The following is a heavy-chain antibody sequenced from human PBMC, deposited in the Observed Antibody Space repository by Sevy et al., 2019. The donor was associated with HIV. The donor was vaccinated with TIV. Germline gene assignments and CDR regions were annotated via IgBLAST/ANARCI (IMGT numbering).Heavy chain of an antibody. V-gene: IGHV3-33*01. CDR3: ARDVDSNYDGIDA. CDR2: IWYDGSDT. J-gene: IGHJ6*02. D-gene: IGHD4-4*01. CDR1: GFIFSNHG. Sequence: GVSLRLSCAASGFIFSNHGMHWVRQAPGKGLEWVARIWYDGSDTYYGESVKGRFTISRDNSKNTVDLQMNSLRVEDTAVYYCARDVDSNYDGIDAWGQGTTVIVSS.